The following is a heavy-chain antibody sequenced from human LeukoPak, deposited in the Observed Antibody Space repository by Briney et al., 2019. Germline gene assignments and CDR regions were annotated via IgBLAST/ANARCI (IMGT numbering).Heavy chain of an antibody. Sequence: GGSLRLSCAASGFILSTYAMSWVRQAPGKGLEWVSGISGGGGGTYFADSVKGRFTISRDNSKNTLYLQMNSLRAEDTAVYYCARGACSSTSCFYYYYYMDVWGKGTTVTVSS. V-gene: IGHV3-23*01. CDR2: ISGGGGGT. CDR1: GFILSTYA. D-gene: IGHD2-2*01. CDR3: ARGACSSTSCFYYYYYMDV. J-gene: IGHJ6*03.